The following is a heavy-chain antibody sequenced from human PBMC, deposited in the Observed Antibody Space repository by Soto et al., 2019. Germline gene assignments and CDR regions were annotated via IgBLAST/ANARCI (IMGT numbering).Heavy chain of an antibody. CDR1: GFTFSSYG. D-gene: IGHD2-21*02. Sequence: QVQLVESGGGVVQPGRSLRLSCAASGFTFSSYGMHWVRQAPGKGLEWVAGIWYDGSNKYYADSVKGRFTISRDNSKNTLYLQMNSLRAEDTAVYYCARSLLAYCGGDCYPDAFDIWGQGTMVTVSS. V-gene: IGHV3-33*01. CDR2: IWYDGSNK. CDR3: ARSLLAYCGGDCYPDAFDI. J-gene: IGHJ3*02.